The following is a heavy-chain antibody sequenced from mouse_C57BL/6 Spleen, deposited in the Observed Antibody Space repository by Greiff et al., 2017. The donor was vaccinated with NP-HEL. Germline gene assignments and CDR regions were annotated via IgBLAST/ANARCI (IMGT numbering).Heavy chain of an antibody. Sequence: EVQLQQSGPELVKPGASVKISCKASGYTFTDYYMNWVKQSHGKSLEWIGDINPNNGGTSYNQKFKGKATLTVDKYSSTAYMELRSLTSEDSAVYYCARSYGNYDYYAMDYWGQGTSVTVSS. CDR1: GYTFTDYY. J-gene: IGHJ4*01. V-gene: IGHV1-26*01. D-gene: IGHD2-10*02. CDR3: ARSYGNYDYYAMDY. CDR2: INPNNGGT.